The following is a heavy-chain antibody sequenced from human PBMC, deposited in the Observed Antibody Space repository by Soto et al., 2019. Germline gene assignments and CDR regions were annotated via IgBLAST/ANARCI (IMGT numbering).Heavy chain of an antibody. CDR1: GYTFTSYY. D-gene: IGHD2-8*01. CDR3: ARVYCTNGVCHMRGYYYYYGMDV. V-gene: IGHV1-46*01. J-gene: IGHJ6*02. Sequence: ASVKVSCKASGYTFTSYYMHWVRQAPGQGLEWMGVINPSGGSTSYAQKFQGRVTMTRDTSTSTVYMELSSLRSEDTAVYYCARVYCTNGVCHMRGYYYYYGMDVWGQGTTVTVSS. CDR2: INPSGGST.